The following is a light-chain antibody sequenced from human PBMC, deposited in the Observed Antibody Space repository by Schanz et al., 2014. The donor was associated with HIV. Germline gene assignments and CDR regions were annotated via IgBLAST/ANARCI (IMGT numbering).Light chain of an antibody. Sequence: EIVLTQSPGTLSLSPGERATLSCWASQSLSSNILAWYQQKRDQPPRLVIYATSTRAAGIPDRFSGTGSGTDFTLTISRLEPADAAVYYCQQYGGSPTFGQGTKVEIK. CDR1: QSLSSNI. J-gene: IGKJ1*01. CDR2: ATS. V-gene: IGKV3-20*01. CDR3: QQYGGSPT.